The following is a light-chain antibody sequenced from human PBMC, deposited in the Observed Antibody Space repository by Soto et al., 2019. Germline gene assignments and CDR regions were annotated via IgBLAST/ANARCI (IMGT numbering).Light chain of an antibody. CDR2: ATS. CDR1: QGINHY. Sequence: IQMTQSPSSLSASVVDRVSITCRASQGINHYLAWFQQKPGKVPKLLIYATSTLQSGVPSRFSGSGFGTDFTLTISSLQPEDVATYYCQKHNSAPLFFGPGTKVDI. V-gene: IGKV1-27*01. J-gene: IGKJ3*01. CDR3: QKHNSAPLF.